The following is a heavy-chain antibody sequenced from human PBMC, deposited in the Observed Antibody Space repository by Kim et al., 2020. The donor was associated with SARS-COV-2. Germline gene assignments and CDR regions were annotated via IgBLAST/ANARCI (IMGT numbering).Heavy chain of an antibody. CDR3: ARGPTVTTRYYYGMDV. Sequence: SETLSLTCAVYGGSFSGYYWSWIRQPPGKGLEWIGEINHSGSTNYNPSLKSRVTISVDTSKNQFSLKLSSVTAADTAVYYCARGPTVTTRYYYGMDVWVQGTTVTVSS. D-gene: IGHD4-17*01. V-gene: IGHV4-34*01. CDR2: INHSGST. CDR1: GGSFSGYY. J-gene: IGHJ6*02.